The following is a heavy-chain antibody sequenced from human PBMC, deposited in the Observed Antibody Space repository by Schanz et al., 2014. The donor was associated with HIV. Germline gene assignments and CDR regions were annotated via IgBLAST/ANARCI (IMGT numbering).Heavy chain of an antibody. J-gene: IGHJ4*02. V-gene: IGHV3-23*04. CDR3: AKPEYDSRGNSQSHFDS. CDR2: ISESGGRS. D-gene: IGHD3-22*01. CDR1: GFTFSNFA. Sequence: VQLVESGGGVVQPGRSLRLSCAASGFTFSNFAMSWVRQAPGKGLEWVSSISESGGRSYYADSVNGRFTISRDNSKNTLYLQMTTLRTEDTAVYYCAKPEYDSRGNSQSHFDSWGQGTLVTVSS.